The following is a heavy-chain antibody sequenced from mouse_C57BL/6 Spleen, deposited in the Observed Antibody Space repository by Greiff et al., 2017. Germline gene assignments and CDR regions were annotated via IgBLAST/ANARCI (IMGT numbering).Heavy chain of an antibody. Sequence: VQLQQPGAELVMPGASVKLSCKASGYTFTSYWMHWVKQRPGQGLEWIGEIDPSDSYTNYIQKFKGKPTLTVDKSSSSAYMQRSSLTAEDSAVYYCARATTVRADWYFDVWGTGTTVTVSS. CDR2: IDPSDSYT. D-gene: IGHD1-1*01. V-gene: IGHV1-69*01. J-gene: IGHJ1*03. CDR3: ARATTVRADWYFDV. CDR1: GYTFTSYW.